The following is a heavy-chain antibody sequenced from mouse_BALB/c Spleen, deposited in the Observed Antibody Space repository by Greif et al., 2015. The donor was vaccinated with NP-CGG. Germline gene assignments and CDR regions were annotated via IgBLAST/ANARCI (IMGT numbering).Heavy chain of an antibody. Sequence: EVQLVESGGGLVQPGGSRKLSCAASGFTFSSFGMHWVRQAPEKGLEWVAYISSGSSTIYYADTVKGRFTISRDNPKNTLFLQMTSLRSEDTAMYYCARTQNRYYAMDYWGQGTSVTVSS. CDR3: ARTQNRYYAMDY. J-gene: IGHJ4*01. CDR2: ISSGSSTI. V-gene: IGHV5-17*02. D-gene: IGHD2-14*01. CDR1: GFTFSSFG.